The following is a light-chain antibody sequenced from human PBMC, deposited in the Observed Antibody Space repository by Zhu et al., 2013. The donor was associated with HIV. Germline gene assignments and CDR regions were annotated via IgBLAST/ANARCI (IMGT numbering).Light chain of an antibody. CDR1: SLRSYY. Sequence: SSELTQDPAVSVALGQTVRITCQGDSLRSYYASWYQQKPGQAPVLVIYGKTNRPSGIPDRFSGSSSGNTASLTITGAQAEDEADYYCNSRDSSGNHVVFAGGTKLTVL. CDR2: GKT. CDR3: NSRDSSGNHVV. J-gene: IGLJ2*01. V-gene: IGLV3-19*01.